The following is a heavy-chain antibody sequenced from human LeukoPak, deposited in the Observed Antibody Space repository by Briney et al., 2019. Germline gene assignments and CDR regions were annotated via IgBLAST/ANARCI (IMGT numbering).Heavy chain of an antibody. D-gene: IGHD6-19*01. J-gene: IGHJ3*02. CDR1: GGSISSYY. V-gene: IGHV4-59*01. CDR3: ARDLAVAAPWYAFDI. Sequence: PSETLSLTCTVSGGSISSYYWSWLRQPPGKGLEWIGYIYYSGSTNYNPSLKSRVTISVDTSKNQFSLKLSSVIAADTAVYYCARDLAVAAPWYAFDIWGQGTMVTVSS. CDR2: IYYSGST.